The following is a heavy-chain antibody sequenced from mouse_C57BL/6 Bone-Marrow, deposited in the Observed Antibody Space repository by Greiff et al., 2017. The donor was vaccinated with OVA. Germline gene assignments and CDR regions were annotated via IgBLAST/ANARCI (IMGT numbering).Heavy chain of an antibody. CDR1: GFTFSDYG. V-gene: IGHV5-17*01. Sequence: DVMLVESGGGLVKPGGSLKLSCAASGFTFSDYGMHWVRQAPEKGLEWVAYISSGSSTIYYADTVKGRFTISRDNAKNTLFLQMTSLRSEDTAMYYCARLGHWYFDVWGTGTTVTVSS. J-gene: IGHJ1*03. D-gene: IGHD4-1*01. CDR2: ISSGSSTI. CDR3: ARLGHWYFDV.